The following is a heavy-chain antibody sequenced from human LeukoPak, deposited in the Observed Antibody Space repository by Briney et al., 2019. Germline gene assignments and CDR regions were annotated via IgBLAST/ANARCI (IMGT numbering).Heavy chain of an antibody. CDR2: INPNSGGT. D-gene: IGHD2-15*01. J-gene: IGHJ4*02. CDR1: GYTFTDYY. V-gene: IGHV1-2*02. CDR3: ARELPRWYFDY. Sequence: ASVKVSCKASGYTFTDYYMHWVRQAPGQGLEGMGWINPNSGGTNYAQKFQGRVTMTRDTSISTAYMELSRLRSDDTAVYYCARELPRWYFDYWGQGTLVTVSS.